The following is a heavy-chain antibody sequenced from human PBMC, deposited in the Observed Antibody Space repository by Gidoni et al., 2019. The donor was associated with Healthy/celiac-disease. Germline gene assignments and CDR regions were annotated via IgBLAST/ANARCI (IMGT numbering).Heavy chain of an antibody. D-gene: IGHD6-13*01. V-gene: IGHV3-30*18. J-gene: IGHJ6*02. CDR1: GFSISSYG. CDR3: AKGGYSSSWAYGMDV. CDR2: LSNDGSNK. Sequence: QAQVEESGGGVVQPGRSLRLSCAASGFSISSYGMHWVRQAPGKGLEWVAVLSNDGSNKFYADSVKGRFVISRDSSKNTLYLQMTSLKAEDTAVYYCAKGGYSSSWAYGMDVWGQGTTVTVSS.